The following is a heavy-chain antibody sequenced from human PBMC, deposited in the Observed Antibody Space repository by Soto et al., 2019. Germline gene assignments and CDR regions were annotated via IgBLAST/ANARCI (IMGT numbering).Heavy chain of an antibody. J-gene: IGHJ1*01. CDR2: ISGTSSTT. D-gene: IGHD1-26*01. Sequence: GGSLRLSCAASGFSFNTYSMNWVRQAPGKGLEWLSYISGTSSTTYYADSVKGRFTISRDNAKNSLYLQMNSLRAEDTALYYCARGAPTIGSQYFQHWGQGTLVTVS. CDR3: ARGAPTIGSQYFQH. V-gene: IGHV3-48*01. CDR1: GFSFNTYS.